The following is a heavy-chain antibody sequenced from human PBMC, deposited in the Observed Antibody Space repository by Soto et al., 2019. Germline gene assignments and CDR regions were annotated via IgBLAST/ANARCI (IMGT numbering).Heavy chain of an antibody. D-gene: IGHD2-21*02. CDR1: GASIRRRSYY. CDR3: VRLVSVVTGPPPYLQP. V-gene: IGHV4-39*01. CDR2: IYYSGST. J-gene: IGHJ1*01. Sequence: SQPLSLTRIGCGASIRRRSYYWGWFRQQPGKGLEWIGSIYYSGSTYYNPSLKSRVTISVDTSKNQFSLKLSSVTAADTAVYYCVRLVSVVTGPPPYLQPRGQGNL.